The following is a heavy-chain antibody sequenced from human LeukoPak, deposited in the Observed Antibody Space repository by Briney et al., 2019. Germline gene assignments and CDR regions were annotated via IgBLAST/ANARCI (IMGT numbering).Heavy chain of an antibody. J-gene: IGHJ3*02. CDR3: ARFLSAAGTGAFDI. CDR2: ISSSRTTI. Sequence: GGSLRLSCAASGFTFSSYAMHWVRQAPGKGLEWVSYISSSRTTIYYADSVKGRSTISRDNAKNSLYLQMNSLRAEDTAVYYCARFLSAAGTGAFDIWGQGTMVTVSS. CDR1: GFTFSSYA. D-gene: IGHD6-13*01. V-gene: IGHV3-48*04.